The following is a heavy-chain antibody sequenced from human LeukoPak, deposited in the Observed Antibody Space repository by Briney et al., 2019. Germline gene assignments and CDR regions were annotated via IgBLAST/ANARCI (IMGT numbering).Heavy chain of an antibody. Sequence: SETLSLTCAVYGGSFSGYYWSWIRQPPGKGLEWIGEINHSGSTNYNPSLKSRVTISVDTSKNQFSLKLSSVTAADTAVYYCARELYGGNSIDYWGQGTLVTVSS. CDR3: ARELYGGNSIDY. V-gene: IGHV4-34*01. CDR1: GGSFSGYY. J-gene: IGHJ4*02. D-gene: IGHD4-23*01. CDR2: INHSGST.